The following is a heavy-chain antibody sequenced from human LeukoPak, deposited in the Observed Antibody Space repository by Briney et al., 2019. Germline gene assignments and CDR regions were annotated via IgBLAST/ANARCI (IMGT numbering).Heavy chain of an antibody. V-gene: IGHV4-34*01. CDR1: GGSFSGYY. Sequence: AETLSLTCAVYGGSFSGYYWSWIRHPPGRGLEWIGESNHSRRTNYNPSLKIRVTISVDTSKNQFSVKVSSVTAADTAVYYCARANWSPFDYWGQGTMVTVSS. J-gene: IGHJ4*02. D-gene: IGHD1-1*01. CDR3: ARANWSPFDY. CDR2: SNHSRRT.